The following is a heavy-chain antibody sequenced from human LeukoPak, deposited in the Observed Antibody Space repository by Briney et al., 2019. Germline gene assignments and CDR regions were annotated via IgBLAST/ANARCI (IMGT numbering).Heavy chain of an antibody. CDR1: GGSISSYY. D-gene: IGHD2-15*01. V-gene: IGHV4-59*01. J-gene: IGHJ5*02. CDR3: ARVRRSGGGNWFDP. CDR2: IYYSGST. Sequence: SETLSLTCTVSGGSISSYYWSWIRQPPGKGLEWIGYIYYSGSTNYNPSLKSRVTISVDTSKNQFSLKLSSVTAADTAVYYCARVRRSGGGNWFDPWGQGTLVTVSS.